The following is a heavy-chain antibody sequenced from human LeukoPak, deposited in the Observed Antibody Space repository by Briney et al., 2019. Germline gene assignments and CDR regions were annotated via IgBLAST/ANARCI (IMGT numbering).Heavy chain of an antibody. CDR3: ARGLASDGNIRTSFDY. D-gene: IGHD2/OR15-2a*01. Sequence: GASVKVSCKASGYTFTSYYMHWVRQAPGQGLEWMGIINPSGGSTSYAQKFQGRVTMTRDTSTSTVYMELSSLRSEDTAVYYCARGLASDGNIRTSFDYWGQGTLVTVSS. V-gene: IGHV1-46*01. CDR1: GYTFTSYY. CDR2: INPSGGST. J-gene: IGHJ4*02.